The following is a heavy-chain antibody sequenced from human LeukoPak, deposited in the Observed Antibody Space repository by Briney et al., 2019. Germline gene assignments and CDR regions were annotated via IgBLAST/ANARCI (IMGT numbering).Heavy chain of an antibody. CDR2: ISYDGSNK. D-gene: IGHD3-10*01. CDR1: GFTFSSYA. Sequence: GGSLRPSCAASGFTFSSYAMHWVRQAPGKGLEWVAVISYDGSNKYYADSVKGRFTISRDNSKNTLYVQMNSLRAEDTAVYYCARDSAYGSGSYYSWGQGTLVTVSS. CDR3: ARDSAYGSGSYYS. J-gene: IGHJ4*02. V-gene: IGHV3-30*04.